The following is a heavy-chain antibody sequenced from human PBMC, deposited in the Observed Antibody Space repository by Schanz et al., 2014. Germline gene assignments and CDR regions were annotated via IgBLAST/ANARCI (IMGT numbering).Heavy chain of an antibody. CDR2: VSRSTPDI. CDR3: VRDSFFAFDY. CDR1: GFTFSAYY. J-gene: IGHJ4*02. Sequence: VQLVESGGGLVQPGGSLRLSCAASGFTFSAYYMNWVRQAPGKGLEWVSYVSRSTPDIYYADSVKGRFTMSRDNAKNSVFLQMNSLRAEDTAVYCCVRDSFFAFDYWGQGTLVTVSS. D-gene: IGHD3-3*01. V-gene: IGHV3-11*06.